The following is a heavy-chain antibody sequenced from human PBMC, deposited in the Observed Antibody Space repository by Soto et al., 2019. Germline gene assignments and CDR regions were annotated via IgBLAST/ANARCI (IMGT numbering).Heavy chain of an antibody. V-gene: IGHV4-30-4*01. CDR3: GGYHYNWFDP. Sequence: ASETLSLTCTVSGGSISSGDYYWSWIRQPPGKGLEWIGDIYYSGSTYYNPSLKSRVTISVDTSKNQFSLKLSSVTAADTALYYCGGYHYNWFDPWGQGTLVTVST. CDR2: IYYSGST. D-gene: IGHD5-12*01. CDR1: GGSISSGDYY. J-gene: IGHJ5*02.